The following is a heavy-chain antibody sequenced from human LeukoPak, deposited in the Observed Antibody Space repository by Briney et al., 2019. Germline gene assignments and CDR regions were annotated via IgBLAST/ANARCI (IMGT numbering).Heavy chain of an antibody. D-gene: IGHD6-19*01. V-gene: IGHV4-31*03. Sequence: PSQTLSLTCTVSGGSISSGGYYWSWIRQHPGKGLEWIGYIYYSGSTYYNPSLKSRVTISVDTSKNQFSLKLSSVTAADTAVYYCAKNQGQWLVPVDYWGQGTLVTVSS. CDR1: GGSISSGGYY. CDR2: IYYSGST. J-gene: IGHJ4*02. CDR3: AKNQGQWLVPVDY.